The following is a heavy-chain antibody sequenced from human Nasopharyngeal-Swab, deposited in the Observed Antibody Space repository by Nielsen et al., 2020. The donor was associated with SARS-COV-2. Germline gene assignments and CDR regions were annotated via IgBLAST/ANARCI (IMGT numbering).Heavy chain of an antibody. J-gene: IGHJ4*02. Sequence: GESLKISCAASGFTFSSYAMHWVRQAPGKGLEWVAVISYDGSNKYYADSVKGRFTISRDNSKNTLYLQMNSLRAEDTAVYYCARGLGGYVGYWGQGTLVTVSS. CDR2: ISYDGSNK. CDR3: ARGLGGYVGY. D-gene: IGHD5-12*01. CDR1: GFTFSSYA. V-gene: IGHV3-30-3*01.